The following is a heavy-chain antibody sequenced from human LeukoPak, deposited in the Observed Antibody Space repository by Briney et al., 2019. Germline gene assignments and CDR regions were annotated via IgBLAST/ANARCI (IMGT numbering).Heavy chain of an antibody. Sequence: GESLRLSCAASGFSFGDYAMTWVRQAPGKGLEWVAGISGGGDSTYYADSVKGRHTTSRDNSKNTLFVQMNSLRVEDTAVYYCAKGRGRDVITAPGFDRWGQGALVTVSS. CDR1: GFSFGDYA. J-gene: IGHJ5*02. D-gene: IGHD1-20*01. CDR2: ISGGGDST. V-gene: IGHV3-23*01. CDR3: AKGRGRDVITAPGFDR.